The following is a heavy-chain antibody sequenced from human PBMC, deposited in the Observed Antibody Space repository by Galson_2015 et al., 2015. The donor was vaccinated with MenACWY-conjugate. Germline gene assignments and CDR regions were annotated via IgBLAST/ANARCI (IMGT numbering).Heavy chain of an antibody. CDR2: TDGTGSRT. J-gene: IGHJ3*02. CDR1: GFSFTNYA. V-gene: IGHV3-23*05. Sequence: SLRLSCAVSGFSFTNYAISWVRQAPGKGLEWVSGTDGTGSRTYYADSVKGRFTLSRDIPRNTVYMQMNSLRAEDTAVYWCAKDNRGSGAYYFDALDIWVQGTMVTVSS. CDR3: AKDNRGSGAYYFDALDI. D-gene: IGHD3-10*01.